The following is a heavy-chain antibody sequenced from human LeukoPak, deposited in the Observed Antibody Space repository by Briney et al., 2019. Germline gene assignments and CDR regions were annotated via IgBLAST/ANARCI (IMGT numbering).Heavy chain of an antibody. CDR2: INHSGST. J-gene: IGHJ6*02. Sequence: KPSETLSLTCTVSGGSISSYYWSWIRQPPGKGLEWTGEINHSGSTNYNPSLKSRVTISVDTSKNQFSLKLSSVTAADTAVYYCARELYSSSSSYYYYGMDVWGQGTTVTVSS. CDR3: ARELYSSSSSYYYYGMDV. D-gene: IGHD6-6*01. V-gene: IGHV4-34*01. CDR1: GGSISSYY.